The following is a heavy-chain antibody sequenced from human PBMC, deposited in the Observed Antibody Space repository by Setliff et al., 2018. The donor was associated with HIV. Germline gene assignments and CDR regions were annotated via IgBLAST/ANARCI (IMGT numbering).Heavy chain of an antibody. D-gene: IGHD6-13*01. J-gene: IGHJ4*02. CDR1: GYTFTSFY. V-gene: IGHV1-24*01. CDR2: FDPEDGET. CDR3: ATATIWTSSSWSHYFDY. Sequence: GASVKVSCKASGYTFTSFYMHWVRQAPGKGLEWMGGFDPEDGETIYAQKFQGRVTMTEDTSTDTAYMELSSLRSADTAVYYCATATIWTSSSWSHYFDYWGQGTLVTVSS.